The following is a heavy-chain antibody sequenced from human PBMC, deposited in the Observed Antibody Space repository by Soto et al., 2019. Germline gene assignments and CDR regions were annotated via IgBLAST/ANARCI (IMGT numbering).Heavy chain of an antibody. CDR3: ARAWSIFGVVTTRFDP. V-gene: IGHV4-30-4*01. CDR1: GGSISSGDYY. Sequence: ASETLSLTCTVSGGSISSGDYYWSWIRQPPGKGLEWIGYIYYSGSTYYNPSLKSRVTISVDTSKNQFSLKLSSVTAADTAVYYCARAWSIFGVVTTRFDPWGQGTLVTVSS. J-gene: IGHJ5*02. D-gene: IGHD3-3*01. CDR2: IYYSGST.